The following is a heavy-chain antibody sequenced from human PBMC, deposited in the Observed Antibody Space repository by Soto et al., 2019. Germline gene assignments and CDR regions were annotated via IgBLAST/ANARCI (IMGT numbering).Heavy chain of an antibody. Sequence: DVQLVESGGGLVKPGGSLRLSCAASGFTFYNSWMNWVRQAPGKGLEWVGRIKRNSDGGRTDYAAPVKGRFTISRDDSANTLYLQMNSLKTEDTAVYYCTPGSVEGVWGQGTTVSVSS. CDR2: IKRNSDGGRT. CDR1: GFTFYNSW. CDR3: TPGSVEGV. V-gene: IGHV3-15*07. J-gene: IGHJ6*02. D-gene: IGHD2-15*01.